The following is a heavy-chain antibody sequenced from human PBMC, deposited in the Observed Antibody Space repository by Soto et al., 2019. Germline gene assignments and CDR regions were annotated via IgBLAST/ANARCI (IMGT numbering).Heavy chain of an antibody. Sequence: EVQLVESGGGLVQPGRSLRLSCVGSGFIFDEFAIHWVRQAPGKGLEWVSGISWDSGSINYADSVRGRFTISRDNAKKSLYLHMTSLGSEDTAFYYCAKIVTRHSLVPVFDQWGQGALVTVSS. V-gene: IGHV3-9*01. CDR2: ISWDSGSI. CDR3: AKIVTRHSLVPVFDQ. J-gene: IGHJ4*02. D-gene: IGHD2-21*01. CDR1: GFIFDEFA.